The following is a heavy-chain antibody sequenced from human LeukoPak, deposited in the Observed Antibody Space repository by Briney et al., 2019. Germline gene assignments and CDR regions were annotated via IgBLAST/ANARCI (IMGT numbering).Heavy chain of an antibody. J-gene: IGHJ6*03. CDR2: IYYSGCT. Sequence: SETLSLTCSLSGGSIISDYWSWFRQPPGKGLEWVGYIYYSGCTNYNPSLKSRVTILVDKSKNQFSLKLSSVTAADTAVYYCARWTYSGSYYYMDVWGKGTTVTVSS. D-gene: IGHD1-26*01. CDR1: GGSIISDY. V-gene: IGHV4-59*01. CDR3: ARWTYSGSYYYMDV.